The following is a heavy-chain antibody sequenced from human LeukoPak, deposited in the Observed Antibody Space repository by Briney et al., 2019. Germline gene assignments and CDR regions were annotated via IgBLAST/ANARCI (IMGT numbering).Heavy chain of an antibody. J-gene: IGHJ6*03. Sequence: GGCLRLSCAASGFTVSSNYMSWVRQAPGKGLEWVSVIYSGGSTYYADSVKGRFTISRDNSKNTLYLQMNSLRAEDTAVYYCASGSGSYRTPYYYMDVWGTGTTVTVS. CDR2: IYSGGST. CDR3: ASGSGSYRTPYYYMDV. CDR1: GFTVSSNY. V-gene: IGHV3-53*01. D-gene: IGHD3-10*01.